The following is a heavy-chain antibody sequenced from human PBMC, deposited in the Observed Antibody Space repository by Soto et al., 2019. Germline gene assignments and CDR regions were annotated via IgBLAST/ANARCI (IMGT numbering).Heavy chain of an antibody. J-gene: IGHJ4*02. Sequence: PGGSLRLSCAASGFTFASYAMSWVRKAPGKGLEWVSGISGSGGNTYNADSVKGRFTISRDNSKNTLYLDMISLRAEDTAVYYCAKGLSIAAAGTFDYWGQGTLVPVSS. D-gene: IGHD6-13*01. CDR1: GFTFASYA. CDR2: ISGSGGNT. V-gene: IGHV3-23*01. CDR3: AKGLSIAAAGTFDY.